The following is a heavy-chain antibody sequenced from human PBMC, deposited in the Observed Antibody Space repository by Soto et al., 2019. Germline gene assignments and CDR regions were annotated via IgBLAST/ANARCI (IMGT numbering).Heavy chain of an antibody. J-gene: IGHJ5*02. V-gene: IGHV3-21*01. CDR3: ARATMVRGVLDWFDP. CDR2: ISSSSSYI. D-gene: IGHD3-10*01. CDR1: GFTFSSYS. Sequence: GGSLRLSCAASGFTFSSYSMNWVRQAPGKGLEWVSSISSSSSYIYYADSVKGRFTISRDNAKNSLYLQMNSLRAEDTAVYYCARATMVRGVLDWFDPWGQGTLVTVSS.